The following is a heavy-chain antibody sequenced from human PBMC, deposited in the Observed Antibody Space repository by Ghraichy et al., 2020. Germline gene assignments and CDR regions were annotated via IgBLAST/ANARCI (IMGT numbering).Heavy chain of an antibody. J-gene: IGHJ4*02. D-gene: IGHD3-10*01. V-gene: IGHV3-20*04. CDR3: AKDARFSGSPYFYYFDY. CDR1: GFTFEDYP. Sequence: GGSLRLSCAASGFTFEDYPMSWVRQAPGKGLEWVSGINWNGGSTGYADSVKGRFTISRDNAKNLLYLHMGSLRPEDTALYYCAKDARFSGSPYFYYFDYWGQGAVVTVSS. CDR2: INWNGGST.